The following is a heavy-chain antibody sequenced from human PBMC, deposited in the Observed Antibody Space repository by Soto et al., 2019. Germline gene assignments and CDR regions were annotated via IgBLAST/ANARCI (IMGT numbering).Heavy chain of an antibody. J-gene: IGHJ1*01. D-gene: IGHD5-12*01. CDR1: GGTFSSYA. Sequence: QVQLVQSGAEVKKPGSSVKVSCKASGGTFSSYAISWVRQAPGQGLEWMGGIIPIFGTANYAQKFQGRVTITAEESTSTDYLELGGLRSKDRGVYYCARNGSSSLPWWLDSRGQGRLASASS. CDR2: IIPIFGTA. CDR3: ARNGSSSLPWWLDS. V-gene: IGHV1-69*01.